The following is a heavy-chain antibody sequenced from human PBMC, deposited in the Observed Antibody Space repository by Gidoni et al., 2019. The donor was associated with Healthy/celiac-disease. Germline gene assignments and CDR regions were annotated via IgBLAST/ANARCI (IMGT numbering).Heavy chain of an antibody. CDR2: IIPVLGIA. CDR3: AWNFWGNIVATIDDYYYGMDV. D-gene: IGHD5-12*01. J-gene: IGHJ6*02. CDR1: GGPFSSYT. Sequence: QVQLVQSWAEVEKPGSSVKVSCTASGGPFSSYTISWVRQAPGQGLEWMGRIIPVLGIANYAQKFQGRVTITADKSTSTAYMELSSLRSEDTAVYYCAWNFWGNIVATIDDYYYGMDVWGQGTTVTVSS. V-gene: IGHV1-69*02.